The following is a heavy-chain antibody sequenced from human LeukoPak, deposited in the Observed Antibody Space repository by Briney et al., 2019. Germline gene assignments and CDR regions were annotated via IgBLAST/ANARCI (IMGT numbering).Heavy chain of an antibody. CDR3: ARDLPPSYYYDSTTLDY. Sequence: GASVKVSCKASGYTFTSYGISWVRQAPGQGLEWMGWISAYNGNTNYAQKLQGRVTMTTDTSTSTAYMELRSLRSDDTAVYYCARDLPPSYYYDSTTLDYWGQGTLDTVSS. D-gene: IGHD3-22*01. CDR2: ISAYNGNT. CDR1: GYTFTSYG. J-gene: IGHJ4*02. V-gene: IGHV1-18*01.